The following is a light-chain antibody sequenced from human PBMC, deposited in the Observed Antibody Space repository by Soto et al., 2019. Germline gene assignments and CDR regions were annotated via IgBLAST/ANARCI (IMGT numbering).Light chain of an antibody. CDR3: QQYNSYPWT. CDR1: QTMANW. Sequence: DLQMTQSPSTLSASVGDRVTITCRVSQTMANWLAWYQQKPGKAPKLLIYEASILERGVPSRFSGSGSGTQFTLTISSLQPDDFATYYCQQYNSYPWTFGQGTKVDVK. J-gene: IGKJ1*01. CDR2: EAS. V-gene: IGKV1-5*03.